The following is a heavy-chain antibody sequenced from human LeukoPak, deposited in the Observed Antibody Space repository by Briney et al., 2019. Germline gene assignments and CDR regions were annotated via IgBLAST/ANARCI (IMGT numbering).Heavy chain of an antibody. V-gene: IGHV3-53*01. CDR2: IYSGGST. CDR1: GFTVSSNY. D-gene: IGHD3-10*01. Sequence: GGSLRLSCAASGFTVSSNYMSWVRQAPGKGLEWVSVIYSGGSTYHADSVKGRFTISRDNSKNTLYLQMNSLRAEDTAVYYCARGSMVRGVIITGAFDIWGQGTMVTVSS. CDR3: ARGSMVRGVIITGAFDI. J-gene: IGHJ3*02.